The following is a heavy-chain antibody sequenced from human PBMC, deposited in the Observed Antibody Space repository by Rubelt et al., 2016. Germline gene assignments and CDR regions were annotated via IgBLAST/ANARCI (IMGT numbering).Heavy chain of an antibody. V-gene: IGHV3-30*04. D-gene: IGHD3-16*01. Sequence: AMHWVRQAPGKGLEWVAVISYDGSNKYYADSVKGRFTISRDNSKNTLYLQMNSLRAEDTAVYYCASFGYVFRTWGQGTLVTVSS. CDR1: A. CDR3: ASFGYVFRT. CDR2: ISYDGSNK. J-gene: IGHJ5*02.